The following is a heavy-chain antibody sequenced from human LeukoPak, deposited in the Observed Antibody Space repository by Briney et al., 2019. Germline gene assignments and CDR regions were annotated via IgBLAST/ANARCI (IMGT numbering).Heavy chain of an antibody. V-gene: IGHV4-39*01. CDR2: IYYSGST. J-gene: IGHJ6*03. Sequence: SETLSLTCTVSGGSISSSSYYWGWIRQPPGKGLEWIGSIYYSGSTYYNPSLKSRVTISVDTSKNQFSLKLSSVTAADTAVYYCARGYYYYMDVWGKGTTVTISS. CDR3: ARGYYYYMDV. CDR1: GGSISSSSYY.